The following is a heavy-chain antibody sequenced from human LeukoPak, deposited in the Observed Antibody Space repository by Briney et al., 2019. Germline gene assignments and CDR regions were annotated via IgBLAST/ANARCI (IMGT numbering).Heavy chain of an antibody. Sequence: GASVKVSCKASGYTFTSYTMHWVRQAPGQRLEWMGWINVDKGNTKYSQKFQDRVIISWDTSASTAYMELSSLRVEDTALYYCVPHPAGNFPGFNYWGQGTRVTVSA. V-gene: IGHV1-3*01. J-gene: IGHJ4*02. D-gene: IGHD2-2*01. CDR1: GYTFTSYT. CDR2: INVDKGNT. CDR3: VPHPAGNFPGFNY.